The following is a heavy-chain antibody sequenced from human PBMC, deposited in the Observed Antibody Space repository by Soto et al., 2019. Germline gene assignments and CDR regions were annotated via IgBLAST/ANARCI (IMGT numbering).Heavy chain of an antibody. CDR3: ANLEPFPYYYDSSGHSFDFDY. CDR1: GFTFSSYA. V-gene: IGHV3-23*01. J-gene: IGHJ4*02. Sequence: GGSLRLSCAASGFTFSSYAMSWVRQAPGKGLEWVSAISGSGGSTYYADSVKGRFTISRDNSKNTLYLQMNSLRAEDTAVYYCANLEPFPYYYDSSGHSFDFDYWGQGTLVTVSS. D-gene: IGHD3-22*01. CDR2: ISGSGGST.